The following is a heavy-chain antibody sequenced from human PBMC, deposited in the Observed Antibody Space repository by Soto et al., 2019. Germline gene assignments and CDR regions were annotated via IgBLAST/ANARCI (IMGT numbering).Heavy chain of an antibody. J-gene: IGHJ5*02. V-gene: IGHV6-1*01. CDR1: GVRFSRNSAA. CDR2: TYYRSKWHN. CDR3: ERSLCSGWYSDWFDP. Sequence: TPSLTPAIPGVRFSRNSAAWDWIRRSPSRGLEWLGRTYYRSKWHNDSAVSVKSRITINPDTSKNQFSLQLNSVTPEDTAVYYCERSLCSGWYSDWFDPWGQGTVVTVSS. D-gene: IGHD6-19*01.